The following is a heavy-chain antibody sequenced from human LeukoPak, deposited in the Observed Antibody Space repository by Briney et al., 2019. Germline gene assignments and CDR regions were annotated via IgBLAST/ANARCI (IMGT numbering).Heavy chain of an antibody. J-gene: IGHJ2*01. D-gene: IGHD3-22*01. CDR1: GGSISSGGYY. V-gene: IGHV4-31*03. CDR2: IYYSGST. Sequence: PSQTLSLTCTVFGGSISSGGYYWSWIRQHPGKGLEWIGYIYYSGSTYYNPSLKSRVTISVDTSKNQFSLKLSSVTAADTAVYYCGRYDSSGYAYWYFDLWGRGTLVTVSS. CDR3: GRYDSSGYAYWYFDL.